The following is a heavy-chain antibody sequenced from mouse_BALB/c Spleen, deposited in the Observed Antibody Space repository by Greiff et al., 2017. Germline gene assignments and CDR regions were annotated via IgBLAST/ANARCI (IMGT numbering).Heavy chain of an antibody. CDR2: ISSGGSYT. Sequence: EVQVVESGGGLVKPGGSLKLSCAASGFTFSSYAMSWVRQTPEKRLEWVATISSGGSYTYYPDSVKGRFTISRDNAKNTLYLQMSSLRSEDTAMYYCARIYYDYGLDYWGQGTTLTVSS. D-gene: IGHD2-4*01. J-gene: IGHJ2*01. V-gene: IGHV5-9-3*01. CDR1: GFTFSSYA. CDR3: ARIYYDYGLDY.